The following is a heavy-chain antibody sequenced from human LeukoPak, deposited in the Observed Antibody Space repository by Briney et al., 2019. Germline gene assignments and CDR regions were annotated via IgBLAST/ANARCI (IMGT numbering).Heavy chain of an antibody. CDR1: GGSISSYY. CDR3: ARVWYYYDSSGQNFDY. J-gene: IGHJ4*02. V-gene: IGHV4-59*08. Sequence: SETLSLTCTVSGGSISSYYWSWIRQPPGKGLEWIGYIYYSGSTNYNPSLKSRVTISVDTSKNQFSLKLSSVTAADTAVYYCARVWYYYDSSGQNFDYWGQGTLVTVSS. CDR2: IYYSGST. D-gene: IGHD3-22*01.